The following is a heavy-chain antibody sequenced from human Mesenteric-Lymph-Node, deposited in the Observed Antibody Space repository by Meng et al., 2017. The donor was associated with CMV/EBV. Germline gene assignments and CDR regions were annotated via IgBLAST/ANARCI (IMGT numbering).Heavy chain of an antibody. J-gene: IGHJ6*02. V-gene: IGHV1-8*03. D-gene: IGHD6-13*01. Sequence: ASVKVSCKASGYTFTGYYMYWVRQATGQGLEWMGWMNPNSGNTGYAQKFQGRVTITRNTSISTAYMELSSLRSEDTAVYYCARVTAIAAAGTLYYYGMDVWGQGTTVTVSS. CDR1: GYTFTGYY. CDR3: ARVTAIAAAGTLYYYGMDV. CDR2: MNPNSGNT.